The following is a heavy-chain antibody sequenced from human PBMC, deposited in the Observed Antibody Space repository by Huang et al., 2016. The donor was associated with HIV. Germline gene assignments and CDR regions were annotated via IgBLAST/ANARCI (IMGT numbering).Heavy chain of an antibody. D-gene: IGHD6-19*01. CDR1: GGSISSSSYY. CDR2: ISDIGNT. V-gene: IGHV4-39*01. Sequence: LQLQESGPGLVKSSETLSLICTVSGGSISSSSYYWGWIRQPPGKGPEWIGSISDIGNTNYNPPRKSRVTISVDTSKNQFSLKVNSVTAADTAVYYWARHGRVAGHYYNNMDVWGRGTTVTVSS. J-gene: IGHJ6*02. CDR3: ARHGRVAGHYYNNMDV.